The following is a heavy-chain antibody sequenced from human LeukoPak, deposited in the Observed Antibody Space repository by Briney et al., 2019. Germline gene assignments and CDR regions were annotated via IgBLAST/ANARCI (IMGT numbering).Heavy chain of an antibody. V-gene: IGHV4-61*01. CDR2: IYYSGST. Sequence: PSETLSLTCTVSGGSISSSSYYWSWIRQPPGKGLEWIGYIYYSGSTNYNPSLKSRVTISVDTSKNQFSLKLSSVTAADTAVYYCARGLQYYYDSSGYYGSHYFDYWGQGTLVTVSS. D-gene: IGHD3-22*01. CDR3: ARGLQYYYDSSGYYGSHYFDY. CDR1: GGSISSSSYY. J-gene: IGHJ4*02.